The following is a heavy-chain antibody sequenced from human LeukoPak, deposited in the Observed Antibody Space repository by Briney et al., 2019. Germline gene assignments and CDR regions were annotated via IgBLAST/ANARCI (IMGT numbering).Heavy chain of an antibody. D-gene: IGHD7-27*01. Sequence: GGSLRLSCAASGFTVSSNYMSWVRQAPGEGLEWVSVIYSGGSTYYADSVKGRFTISRDNSKNTLYLQMNSLRAEDTAVYYCARDPSGHWYFDLWGRGTLVTVSS. V-gene: IGHV3-53*01. J-gene: IGHJ2*01. CDR2: IYSGGST. CDR3: ARDPSGHWYFDL. CDR1: GFTVSSNY.